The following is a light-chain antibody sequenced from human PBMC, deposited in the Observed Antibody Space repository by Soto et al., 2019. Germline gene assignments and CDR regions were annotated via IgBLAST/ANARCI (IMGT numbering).Light chain of an antibody. CDR3: QESYTKFT. V-gene: IGKV1-39*01. Sequence: DIQMTQSPSSVSASVGDRVSITCRASQSIDTYLNWYQQKPGQAPKVLIYGTSTLQSGVPSRFSGGGSGTYFTLTISSLQPEDSATYYCQESYTKFTFGPGTKVDIK. CDR1: QSIDTY. CDR2: GTS. J-gene: IGKJ3*01.